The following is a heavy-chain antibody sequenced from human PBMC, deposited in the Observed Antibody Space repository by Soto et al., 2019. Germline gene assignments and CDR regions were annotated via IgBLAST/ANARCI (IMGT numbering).Heavy chain of an antibody. D-gene: IGHD2-21*02. Sequence: QITLKESGPALVKPTQTLTLTCTFSGFSINTSGVGVGWIRQPPGKALEWLAVLYWDDDKWYSPSLKIRLTISKETSKNQVVLTRTNMDPVDTATYYCAHRTAWHYFDYWGQGTLVTVSS. V-gene: IGHV2-5*02. CDR3: AHRTAWHYFDY. J-gene: IGHJ4*02. CDR1: GFSINTSGVG. CDR2: LYWDDDK.